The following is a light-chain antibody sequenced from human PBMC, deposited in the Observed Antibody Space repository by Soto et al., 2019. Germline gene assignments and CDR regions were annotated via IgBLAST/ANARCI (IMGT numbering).Light chain of an antibody. CDR1: QSVSSSY. V-gene: IGKV3-20*01. CDR3: QQYGSSPLVN. J-gene: IGKJ5*01. Sequence: EIVLTHSPGTLSLSPGERATLSCRASQSVSSSYLSWYQPKPGQAARLPIYCASGRAAGILDRFSGSGSGAYFTLTISRVDPEAFAVYSYQQYGSSPLVNFGQGTRLDIK. CDR2: CAS.